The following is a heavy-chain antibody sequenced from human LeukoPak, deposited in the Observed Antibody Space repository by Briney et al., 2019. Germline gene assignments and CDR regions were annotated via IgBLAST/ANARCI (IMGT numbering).Heavy chain of an antibody. J-gene: IGHJ6*02. CDR1: GFTFSSYA. V-gene: IGHV3-23*01. D-gene: IGHD4-17*01. Sequence: PGGSLRLSCAASGFTFSSYAMSWVRQAPGKGLEWVSAISGSGGSTYYADSVKGRFTISRDNSKNTLYLQMNSLIAEDTAVYYCAKDEIDYGDGPFYYYYGMDVWGQGTTVTVSS. CDR2: ISGSGGST. CDR3: AKDEIDYGDGPFYYYYGMDV.